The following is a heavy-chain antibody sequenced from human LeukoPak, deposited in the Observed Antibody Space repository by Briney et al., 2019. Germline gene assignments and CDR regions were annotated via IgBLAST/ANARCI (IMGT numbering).Heavy chain of an antibody. CDR1: GFTVSSNY. J-gene: IGHJ4*02. Sequence: GGSLRLSCAASGFTVSSNYMSWVRQAPGKGLEWVSVIYSGGSTYYADPVKGRFTISRDNSKNTLYLQMNSLRAEDTAVYYCARSPGGYYDSSGYYSPYYFDYWGQGALVTVSS. D-gene: IGHD3-22*01. CDR3: ARSPGGYYDSSGYYSPYYFDY. V-gene: IGHV3-53*01. CDR2: IYSGGST.